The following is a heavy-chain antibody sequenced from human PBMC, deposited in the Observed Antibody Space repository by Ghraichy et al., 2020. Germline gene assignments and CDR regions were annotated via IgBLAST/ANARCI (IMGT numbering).Heavy chain of an antibody. CDR3: SRDLMATVTTIDH. D-gene: IGHD4-11*01. V-gene: IGHV3-21*01. J-gene: IGHJ4*02. CDR1: GFTFSIHN. Sequence: GGSLRLSCAASGFTFSIHNMNWVRQAPGKGLEWVSSISSSGSYIYYADSVKGRFTISRDNAENSLYLQMNSLKAEDTAVYYCSRDLMATVTTIDHWGQGTLVTVSS. CDR2: ISSSGSYI.